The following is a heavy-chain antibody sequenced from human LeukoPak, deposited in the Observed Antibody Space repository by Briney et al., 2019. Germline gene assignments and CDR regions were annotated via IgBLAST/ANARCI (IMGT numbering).Heavy chain of an antibody. J-gene: IGHJ3*02. CDR2: ISGSGGST. D-gene: IGHD1-26*01. Sequence: PGGSLRLSCAASGFTFSSYAMSWVRQAPGKGLEWISAISGSGGSTYYADSVKGRFTISRDNSKNTLHLQMNSLRAEDTAVYYCPKCITALLSPADAFDIWGQGTMVTVSS. V-gene: IGHV3-23*01. CDR3: PKCITALLSPADAFDI. CDR1: GFTFSSYA.